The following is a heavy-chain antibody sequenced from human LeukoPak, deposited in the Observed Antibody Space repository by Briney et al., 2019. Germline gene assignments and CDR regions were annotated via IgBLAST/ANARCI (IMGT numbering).Heavy chain of an antibody. V-gene: IGHV1-2*02. CDR3: ARGRSSSWYSLVFFDYMDV. CDR2: INPNSGGT. J-gene: IGHJ6*03. Sequence: ASVKVSCKASGYTFTGYYMHWVRQAPGQGLEWMGWINPNSGGTNYAQKFQGRVTMTRDTSISTAYMELSRLRSDDTAVYYCARGRSSSWYSLVFFDYMDVWGKGTTVTVSS. CDR1: GYTFTGYY. D-gene: IGHD6-13*01.